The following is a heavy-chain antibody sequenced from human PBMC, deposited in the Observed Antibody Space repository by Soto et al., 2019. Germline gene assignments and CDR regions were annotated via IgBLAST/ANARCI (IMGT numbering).Heavy chain of an antibody. CDR3: ARDPPLYYYDSSGHEYFQH. J-gene: IGHJ1*01. CDR2: IIPILGIA. D-gene: IGHD3-22*01. V-gene: IGHV1-69*04. Sequence: SVKVSCKASGGTFSSYTISWVRQAPGQGLEWMGRIIPILGIANYAQKFQGRVTITADKSTSTAYMELSSLRSEDTAVYYCARDPPLYYYDSSGHEYFQHWGQGTLVTVSS. CDR1: GGTFSSYT.